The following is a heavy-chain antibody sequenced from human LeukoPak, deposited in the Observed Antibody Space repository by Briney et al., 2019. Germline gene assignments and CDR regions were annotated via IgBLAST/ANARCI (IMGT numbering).Heavy chain of an antibody. Sequence: SETLSLTCTVSGGSISSSSYYWGWIRQPPGKGLEWIGSIYYSGSTYYNPSLKSRVTISVDTSKNQFSLKLSSVTAADTAVYYCARHARIAVAGAYFDYWGQGTLVTVSS. V-gene: IGHV4-39*01. D-gene: IGHD6-19*01. CDR1: GGSISSSSYY. J-gene: IGHJ4*02. CDR2: IYYSGST. CDR3: ARHARIAVAGAYFDY.